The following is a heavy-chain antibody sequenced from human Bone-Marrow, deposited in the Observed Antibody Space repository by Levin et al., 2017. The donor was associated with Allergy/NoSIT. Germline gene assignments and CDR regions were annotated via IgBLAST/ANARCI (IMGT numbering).Heavy chain of an antibody. CDR1: GGSFSGYY. CDR2: INHSGST. J-gene: IGHJ4*02. CDR3: ARVCNGTSSFDY. Sequence: SQTLSLTCAVYGGSFSGYYWSWIRQPPGKGLEWIGEINHSGSTNYNPSLKSRVTISVDTSKNQFSLKLSSVTAADTAVYYCARVCNGTSSFDYWGQGTLVTVSS. V-gene: IGHV4-34*01. D-gene: IGHD2-8*01.